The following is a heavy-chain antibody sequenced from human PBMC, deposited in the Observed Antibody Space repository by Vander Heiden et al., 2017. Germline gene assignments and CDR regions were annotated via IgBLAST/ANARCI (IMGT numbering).Heavy chain of an antibody. D-gene: IGHD5-18*01. CDR2: ISSSSSYI. CDR3: ARGIEGYSYVFDS. Sequence: EVQLVESGGGLVKSGGSLRLSCPASGFSLSSHSRNWVRQAPGKGLEWVSSISSSSSYIYYADSVKGRFTVSRDNARKSLVLEMNSLRTEDTALYYCARGIEGYSYVFDSWGQGTLVTVSS. CDR1: GFSLSSHS. J-gene: IGHJ4*02. V-gene: IGHV3-21*02.